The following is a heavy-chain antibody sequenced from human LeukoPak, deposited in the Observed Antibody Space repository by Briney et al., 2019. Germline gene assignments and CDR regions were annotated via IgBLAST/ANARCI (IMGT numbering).Heavy chain of an antibody. D-gene: IGHD5-18*01. J-gene: IGHJ6*03. CDR3: ARGKASGHSYGYYYYYYMDV. V-gene: IGHV4-59*01. CDR2: IYYSGST. CDR1: GDSISSYY. Sequence: SETLSLTCTVSGDSISSYYWSWIRQPPPKGLEWIGYIYYSGSTNYNPSLKRRVTISVDTSKNQFSLKLSSVTAADTAVDYCARGKASGHSYGYYYYYYMDVWGKGTTVTVSS.